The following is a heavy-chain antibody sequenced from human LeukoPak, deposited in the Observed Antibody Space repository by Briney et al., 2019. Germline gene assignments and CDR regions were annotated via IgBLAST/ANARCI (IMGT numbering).Heavy chain of an antibody. CDR2: MNPSGGST. CDR3: ARDPPNCSSTSCHPYYYMDV. CDR1: GYTFTSYY. V-gene: IGHV1-46*01. J-gene: IGHJ6*03. D-gene: IGHD2-2*01. Sequence: ASVKVSCKASGYTFTSYYMHWVRQAPGQGLEWMGIMNPSGGSTSYAQKFQGRVTMTRDMSTSTVYMELSSLRSEDTAVYYCARDPPNCSSTSCHPYYYMDVWGKGTTVTVSS.